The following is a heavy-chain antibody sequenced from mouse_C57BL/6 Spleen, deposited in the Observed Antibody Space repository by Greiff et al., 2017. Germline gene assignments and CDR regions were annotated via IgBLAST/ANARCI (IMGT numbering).Heavy chain of an antibody. Sequence: QVQLQQSGPELVKPGASVKISCKASGYAFSSSWMNWVKQRPGKGLEWIGRIYPGDGDTNYNGKFKGKATLTADKSSSTAYMQLSSLTSEDSAVYFCASPKPYYFDYWGQGTTLTVSS. CDR1: GYAFSSSW. CDR2: IYPGDGDT. V-gene: IGHV1-82*01. J-gene: IGHJ2*01. CDR3: ASPKPYYFDY.